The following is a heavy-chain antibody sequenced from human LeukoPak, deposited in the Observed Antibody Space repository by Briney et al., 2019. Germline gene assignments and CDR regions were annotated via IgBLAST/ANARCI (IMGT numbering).Heavy chain of an antibody. CDR1: GFTFRSHA. D-gene: IGHD5-12*01. CDR3: ASTRWGGYDFGY. J-gene: IGHJ4*02. CDR2: IYSGGST. V-gene: IGHV3-53*01. Sequence: GGSLRLSCVGSGFTFRSHAMSWVRQAPGKGLEWVSVIYSGGSTYYADSVKGRFTISRDNSKNTLNLQMNSLRAEDTAVYYCASTRWGGYDFGYWGQGTLVTVSS.